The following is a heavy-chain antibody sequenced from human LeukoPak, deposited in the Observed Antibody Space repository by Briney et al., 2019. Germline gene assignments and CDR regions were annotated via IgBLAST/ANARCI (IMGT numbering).Heavy chain of an antibody. CDR1: GFTLINVW. CDR3: TTQYCSSTACLYPFDY. J-gene: IGHJ4*02. Sequence: GGSLSLSCAASGFTLINVWMRWVRQAPGEGLEWVGYIQRRTDAGTTDYAAPVKGRLTISRDDSKNTLYLQMNRLKSEDAAMYYCTTQYCSSTACLYPFDYWGQGTLVTVSS. D-gene: IGHD2-2*01. V-gene: IGHV3-15*01. CDR2: IQRRTDAGTT.